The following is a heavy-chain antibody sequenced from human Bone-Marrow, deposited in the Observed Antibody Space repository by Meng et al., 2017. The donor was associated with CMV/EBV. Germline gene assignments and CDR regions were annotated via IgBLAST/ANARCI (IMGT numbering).Heavy chain of an antibody. V-gene: IGHV3-74*01. D-gene: IGHD4/OR15-4a*01. Sequence: GESLKISCAASGFTFSTSWMHWVRQVPGKGLVWVSRINNDGSTTIYADSVKGRFTISRDNAKNTLYLQMNSLRADDTAVYYCARGGWDMYDASNHMWGQGTMVTVSS. CDR1: GFTFSTSW. J-gene: IGHJ3*02. CDR2: INNDGSTT. CDR3: ARGGWDMYDASNHM.